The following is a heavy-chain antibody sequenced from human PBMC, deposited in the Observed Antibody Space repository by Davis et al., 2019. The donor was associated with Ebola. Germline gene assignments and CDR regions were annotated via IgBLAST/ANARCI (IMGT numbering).Heavy chain of an antibody. D-gene: IGHD1-26*01. CDR2: IKSKTDDGTS. J-gene: IGHJ4*02. Sequence: GESLKISCAASGFTFSDAWLSWVRQAPGKGLEWVGRIKSKTDDGTSDYAAPVKGRFTISRDDSKDTLYLQMNSLKTEDTAIYYCTTYSGSFKLDYWGQGTPVTVSS. CDR3: TTYSGSFKLDY. V-gene: IGHV3-15*01. CDR1: GFTFSDAW.